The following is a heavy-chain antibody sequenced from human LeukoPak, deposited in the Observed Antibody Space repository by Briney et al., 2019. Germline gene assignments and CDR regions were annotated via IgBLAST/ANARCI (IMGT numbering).Heavy chain of an antibody. Sequence: ASVKVSCKASGYTLTGHYIHWVRQAPGQGLEWMGWVNPNGGATNYEQSFQDRVALTRDTSINTAYMELTMLTSDDTAVYYCARSSITVVRGAYEIFDYWGQGTLVTVSS. V-gene: IGHV1-2*02. CDR3: ARSSITVVRGAYEIFDY. CDR2: VNPNGGAT. J-gene: IGHJ4*02. D-gene: IGHD3-10*01. CDR1: GYTLTGHY.